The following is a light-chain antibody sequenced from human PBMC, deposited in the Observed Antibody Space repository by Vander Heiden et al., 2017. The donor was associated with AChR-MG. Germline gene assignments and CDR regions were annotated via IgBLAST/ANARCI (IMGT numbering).Light chain of an antibody. V-gene: IGLV1-40*01. Sequence: LLIYDNTNRPSGVPDRFSASKSGTSASLAITGLQPEDEADYYCQSYDSTVGGVFGGGTKLTVL. J-gene: IGLJ3*02. CDR2: DNT. CDR3: QSYDSTVGGV.